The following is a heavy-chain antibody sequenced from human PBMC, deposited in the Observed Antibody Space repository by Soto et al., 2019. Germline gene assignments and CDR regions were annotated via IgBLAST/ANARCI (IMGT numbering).Heavy chain of an antibody. CDR3: AKDTGYSSGWYYGDY. J-gene: IGHJ4*02. CDR1: GFTFSSYA. Sequence: GGSLRLSCAASGFTFSSYAMSWVRQAPGKGLEWVSAISGSGGSTYYADSVKGRFTISRDNSKNTLYLQMNSLRAEDTAVYYCAKDTGYSSGWYYGDYWGQGTLVTVSS. V-gene: IGHV3-23*01. CDR2: ISGSGGST. D-gene: IGHD6-19*01.